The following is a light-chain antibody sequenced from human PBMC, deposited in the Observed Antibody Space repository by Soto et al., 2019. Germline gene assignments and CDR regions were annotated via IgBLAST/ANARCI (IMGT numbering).Light chain of an antibody. CDR2: DAS. J-gene: IGKJ1*01. Sequence: EIVLTQSPATLSLSPGERATLSCRASQSVSSYLAWYQQKPGQAPRLLIYDASNRATGIPARFSGSGSGTDFTLTISSLEPEDFAVYHCQQRSNWPRTIGQGTKVDIK. CDR3: QQRSNWPRT. V-gene: IGKV3-11*01. CDR1: QSVSSY.